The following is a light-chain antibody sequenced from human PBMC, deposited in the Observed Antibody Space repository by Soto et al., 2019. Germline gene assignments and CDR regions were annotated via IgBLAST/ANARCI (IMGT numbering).Light chain of an antibody. Sequence: EMVLTQSPVTLSVSPGEGATLSCRASQSVGSSLAWYQQKPGQPPRILIFGASTRVTGVPARFSGSGSGTEFTLTITRLQSDDFAVYYCLQYYNWPEYTFGQGTKVEIK. CDR2: GAS. V-gene: IGKV3-15*01. J-gene: IGKJ2*01. CDR3: LQYYNWPEYT. CDR1: QSVGSS.